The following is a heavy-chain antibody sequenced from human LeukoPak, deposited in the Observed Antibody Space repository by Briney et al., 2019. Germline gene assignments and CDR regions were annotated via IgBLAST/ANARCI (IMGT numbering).Heavy chain of an antibody. D-gene: IGHD1-26*01. Sequence: PGGSLRLSCAASGFIFSSYSMNWVRHAPGKGLEWVSSISSSSSYIYYADSVKGRFTISRDNAKNSLYLQMNSLRAEDAAVYYCARDLRGGAFDIWGQGTMVTVSS. J-gene: IGHJ3*02. V-gene: IGHV3-21*01. CDR3: ARDLRGGAFDI. CDR2: ISSSSSYI. CDR1: GFIFSSYS.